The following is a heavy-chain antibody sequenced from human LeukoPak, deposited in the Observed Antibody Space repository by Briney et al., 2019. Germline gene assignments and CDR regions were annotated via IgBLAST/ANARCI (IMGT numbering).Heavy chain of an antibody. CDR3: ATVNAEPDY. J-gene: IGHJ4*02. V-gene: IGHV3-7*05. Sequence: GGSLRLSCVGSGFTFRSYWMSWVRQVPGKGLEWVANIKPDGSQKYFVDSVKGRFTISRDNAKNSVYLQMTSLRAEDTAVYYCATVNAEPDYWGQGTLVTVSS. CDR2: IKPDGSQK. D-gene: IGHD1-1*01. CDR1: GFTFRSYW.